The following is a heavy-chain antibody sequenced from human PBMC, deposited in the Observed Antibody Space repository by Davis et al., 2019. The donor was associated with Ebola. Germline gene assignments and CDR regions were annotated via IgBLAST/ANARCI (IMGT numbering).Heavy chain of an antibody. CDR2: IYYSGIT. D-gene: IGHD6-19*01. CDR3: ARRLAVAGTHWYFDL. Sequence: MPSETLSLTCTVSGGSVSRGSYSWSWIRPPPGKGLEWTWYIYYSGITNYNPSLKSRVTISVDTSKNQFSLKLSSVTAADTAVYYCARRLAVAGTHWYFDLWGRGTLVTVSS. J-gene: IGHJ2*01. CDR1: GGSVSRGSYS. V-gene: IGHV4-61*01.